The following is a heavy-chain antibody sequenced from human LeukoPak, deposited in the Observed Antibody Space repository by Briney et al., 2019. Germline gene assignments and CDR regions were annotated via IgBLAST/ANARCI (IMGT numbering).Heavy chain of an antibody. V-gene: IGHV1-18*04. D-gene: IGHD6-13*01. CDR2: ISAYNGNT. J-gene: IGHJ3*02. CDR3: ARGGRSSWNHGAFDI. CDR1: GYTFSSYG. Sequence: ASVKVSCKASGYTFSSYGVSWVRQAPGQGLEWMGWISAYNGNTNSAQKFQGRLTMTTDTSTSTVYMELSSLRSEDTAVYYCARGGRSSWNHGAFDIWGQGTMVTVSS.